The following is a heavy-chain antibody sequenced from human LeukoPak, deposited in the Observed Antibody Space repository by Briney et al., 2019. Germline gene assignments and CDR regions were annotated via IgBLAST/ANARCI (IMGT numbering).Heavy chain of an antibody. J-gene: IGHJ4*02. Sequence: GESLKISCESSGYSFTNYWIGWVRQMPGKGLEWMGVIYPDDSDTRYSPSFRGQITISADKSISTAYLQWTSLKASDTAMYYCARPIAVAGTGYDFDYWGEGTLVSVSS. CDR1: GYSFTNYW. CDR2: IYPDDSDT. CDR3: ARPIAVAGTGYDFDY. D-gene: IGHD6-19*01. V-gene: IGHV5-51*01.